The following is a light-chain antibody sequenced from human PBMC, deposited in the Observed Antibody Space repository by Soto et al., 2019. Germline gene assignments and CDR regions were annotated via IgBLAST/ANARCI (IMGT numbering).Light chain of an antibody. CDR2: GAS. J-gene: IGKJ3*01. Sequence: EIVLTQSPATLSLSPGERATLCCRASQSVSSYLACYQQKPGQAPRLLIYGASTRATGIPARFSGSGSETEFTLTISSLQSEDFAVYYCQQYNDWPFTFGPGTKVDIK. CDR1: QSVSSY. CDR3: QQYNDWPFT. V-gene: IGKV3-15*01.